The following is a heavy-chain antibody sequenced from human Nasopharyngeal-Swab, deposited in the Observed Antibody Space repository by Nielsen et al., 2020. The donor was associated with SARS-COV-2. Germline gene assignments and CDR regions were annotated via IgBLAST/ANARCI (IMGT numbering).Heavy chain of an antibody. J-gene: IGHJ4*02. CDR1: GFTVSSYY. D-gene: IGHD6-19*01. Sequence: GESLKISCAASGFTVSSYYMSWVRQAPGKGLEWVSVIYSGGYTYYADSVKGRCTISRDHSKNTLYLQMNSLRAEDTAVYYCARGIAVAGFDYWGQGTLVTVSS. CDR3: ARGIAVAGFDY. V-gene: IGHV3-53*01. CDR2: IYSGGYT.